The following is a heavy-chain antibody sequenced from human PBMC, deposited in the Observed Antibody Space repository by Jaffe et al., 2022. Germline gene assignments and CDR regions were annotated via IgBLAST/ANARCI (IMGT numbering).Heavy chain of an antibody. CDR3: ARVGRPLGGETYFKYFDY. CDR1: GITFSDSW. V-gene: IGHV3-74*01. J-gene: IGHJ4*02. D-gene: IGHD3-16*01. Sequence: EVQLVESGGGLVQPGGSLRLSCAASGITFSDSWMHWVRQAPGKGLVWVSRISDHGTTTNYADSVRGRFTISRDNAKNTLYLQMNSLRADDTAVYYCARVGRPLGGETYFKYFDYWGQGTLVTVSS. CDR2: ISDHGTTT.